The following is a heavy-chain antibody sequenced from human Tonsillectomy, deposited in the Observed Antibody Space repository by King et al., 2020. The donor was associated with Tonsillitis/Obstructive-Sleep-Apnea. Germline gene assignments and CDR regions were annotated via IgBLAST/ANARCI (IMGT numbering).Heavy chain of an antibody. V-gene: IGHV3-30*04. CDR2: ISYDGSNN. Sequence: VQLVESGGGVVQPGRSLRLSCAASGFTFNSYAMHWVRQAPGKGLEWVAIISYDGSNNYYSDSVKGRFTISRDNSKNTLYLQMNSLRDEDTAVYYCARGGGQWLCSHLFYFDYWGQGTLVTVSS. CDR1: GFTFNSYA. CDR3: ARGGGQWLCSHLFYFDY. J-gene: IGHJ4*02. D-gene: IGHD6-19*01.